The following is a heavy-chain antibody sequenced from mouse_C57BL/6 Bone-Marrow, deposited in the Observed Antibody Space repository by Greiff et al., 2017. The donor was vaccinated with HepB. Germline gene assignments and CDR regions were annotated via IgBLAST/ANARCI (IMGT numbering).Heavy chain of an antibody. Sequence: VQLQQSGPVLVKPGASVKMSCKASGYTFTDYYMTWVQQSHGKSLEWIGVINPYNGGTSYNQKFKGKATLTVDKSSSTAYMELNSLTAEDSAVYYCASGAYDGYYGGFAYWGQGTLVTVSA. D-gene: IGHD2-3*01. CDR3: ASGAYDGYYGGFAY. CDR1: GYTFTDYY. J-gene: IGHJ3*01. CDR2: INPYNGGT. V-gene: IGHV1-19*01.